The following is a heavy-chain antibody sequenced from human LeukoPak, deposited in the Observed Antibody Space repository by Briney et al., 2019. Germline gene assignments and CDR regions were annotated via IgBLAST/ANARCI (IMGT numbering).Heavy chain of an antibody. V-gene: IGHV3-23*01. CDR1: GFTFRSYA. CDR3: ALGYAMNY. D-gene: IGHD2-8*01. J-gene: IGHJ4*02. Sequence: GGSLRLSCAASGFTFRSYAMSWVRQAPGKGLEWVSGISNSGGSGSAYYADSVKGRITIFRDNSKSTLYLQMNSLRVEDTAVYYSALGYAMNYWGQGTLVTVSS. CDR2: ISNSGGSGSA.